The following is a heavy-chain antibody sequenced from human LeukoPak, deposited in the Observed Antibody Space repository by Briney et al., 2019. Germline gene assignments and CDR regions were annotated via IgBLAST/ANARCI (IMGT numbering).Heavy chain of an antibody. V-gene: IGHV3-48*03. CDR2: ISGSGIK. CDR3: ARDGEYSNSWYDFDY. Sequence: GVSLRLSCAASRFTFSSYEMNWVRQAPGKGLEWVSYISGSGIKHYADSVKGRFTISRDNAKNSLVLQMNSLRAEDTAVYYCARDGEYSNSWYDFDYWGQGTLVTVSS. D-gene: IGHD6-13*01. CDR1: RFTFSSYE. J-gene: IGHJ4*02.